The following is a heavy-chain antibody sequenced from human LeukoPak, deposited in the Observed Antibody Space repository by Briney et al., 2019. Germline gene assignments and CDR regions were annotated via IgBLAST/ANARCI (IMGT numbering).Heavy chain of an antibody. D-gene: IGHD4-11*01. Sequence: PSETLSLTCTVSGGSISSYYWSWIRQPPGKGLEWIGYIYYSGSTNYNPSLKSRVTISVDTSKNQFSLKLSSVTAADTAVYYCARAWPGYSNYPYYFDYWGQGTLVTVSS. V-gene: IGHV4-59*01. CDR1: GGSISSYY. CDR3: ARAWPGYSNYPYYFDY. CDR2: IYYSGST. J-gene: IGHJ4*02.